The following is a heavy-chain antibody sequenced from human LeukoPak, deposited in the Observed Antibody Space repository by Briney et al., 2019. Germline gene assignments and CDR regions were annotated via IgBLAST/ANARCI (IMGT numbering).Heavy chain of an antibody. D-gene: IGHD6-13*01. V-gene: IGHV4-30-2*01. J-gene: IGHJ4*02. CDR2: IYHSGST. Sequence: SETLSLTCTVSGGSISSGDYYWSWIRQPPGKGLEWIGYIYHSGSTYYNPSLKSRVTISVDRSKNQFSLKLSSVTAADTAVYYCARFPPRAAAGSFDYWGQGTLVTVSS. CDR3: ARFPPRAAAGSFDY. CDR1: GGSISSGDYY.